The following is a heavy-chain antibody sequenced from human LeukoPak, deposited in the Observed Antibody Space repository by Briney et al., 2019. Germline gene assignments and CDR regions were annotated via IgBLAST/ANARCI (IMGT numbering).Heavy chain of an antibody. CDR2: ISYDGSNK. CDR3: ARVLPPHDAFDI. Sequence: GGSLRLSSAASGFTFSIYAMHWVRRAPGKGLEWVAVISYDGSNKYYADSVKGRFTISRDNSKNTLYLQMNSLRAEDTAVYYCARVLPPHDAFDIWGQGTMVTVSS. V-gene: IGHV3-30-3*01. J-gene: IGHJ3*02. CDR1: GFTFSIYA.